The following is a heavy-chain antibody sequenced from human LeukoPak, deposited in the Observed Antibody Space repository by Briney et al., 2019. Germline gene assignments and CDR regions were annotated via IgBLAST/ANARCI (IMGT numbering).Heavy chain of an antibody. CDR2: IYPGDSDT. J-gene: IGHJ4*02. CDR3: ARTPGYSYRLDY. Sequence: GESLQISFKGSGCGFTSNWIGWVRRMPGKGLEWMGIIYPGDSDTRYSPSFQGQVTISADKSISTAYLQWNSLKSSDTAMYYCARTPGYSYRLDYWGQGTLVTVSS. CDR1: GCGFTSNW. V-gene: IGHV5-51*01. D-gene: IGHD5-18*01.